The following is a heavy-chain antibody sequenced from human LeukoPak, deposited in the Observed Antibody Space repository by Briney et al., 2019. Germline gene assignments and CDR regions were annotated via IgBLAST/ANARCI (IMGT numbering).Heavy chain of an antibody. J-gene: IGHJ5*02. D-gene: IGHD1-1*01. CDR3: AREDSGTTSSWFDP. V-gene: IGHV1-69*04. CDR1: GYTFTGYY. Sequence: SVKVSCKASGYTFTGYYMHWVRQAPGQGLEWMGRIIPILGIANYAQKFQGRVTITADKSTSTAYMELSSLRSEDTAVYYCAREDSGTTSSWFDPWGQGTLVTVSS. CDR2: IIPILGIA.